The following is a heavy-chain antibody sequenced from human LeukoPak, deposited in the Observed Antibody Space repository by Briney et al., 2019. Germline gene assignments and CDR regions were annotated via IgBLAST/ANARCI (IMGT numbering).Heavy chain of an antibody. CDR1: GYTFTSYG. J-gene: IGHJ4*02. Sequence: ASVKVSCKASGYTFTSYGISWVRQAPGQGLEWMGCINANSGGTDYVQKFQGRVTMTRDTSISTAYMELSGLTSDDTAVYYCAIELTGSFYFDNWGQGTLVTVSS. D-gene: IGHD2-8*02. V-gene: IGHV1-2*02. CDR2: INANSGGT. CDR3: AIELTGSFYFDN.